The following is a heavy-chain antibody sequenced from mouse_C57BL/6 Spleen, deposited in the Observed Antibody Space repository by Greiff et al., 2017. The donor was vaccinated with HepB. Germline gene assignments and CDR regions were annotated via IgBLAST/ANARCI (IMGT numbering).Heavy chain of an antibody. CDR3: ARDGYYWFAY. CDR2: ISYSGST. V-gene: IGHV3-1*01. CDR1: GYSITSGYD. Sequence: EVKLMESGPGMVKPSQSLSLTCTVTGYSITSGYDWHWIRHFPGNQLEWMGYISYSGSTNYNPSLKSRISITHDTSKNHFFLKLNSVTTEDTATYYCARDGYYWFAYWGQGTLVTVSA. J-gene: IGHJ3*01. D-gene: IGHD2-3*01.